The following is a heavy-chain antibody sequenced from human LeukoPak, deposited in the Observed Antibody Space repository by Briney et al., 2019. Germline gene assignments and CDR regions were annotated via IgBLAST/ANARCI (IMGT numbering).Heavy chain of an antibody. CDR2: ISSSSSYI. D-gene: IGHD4-23*01. J-gene: IGHJ3*02. V-gene: IGHV3-21*01. Sequence: GGSLRLSCAASGFTFSSYAMSWVRQAPGKGLEWVSSISSSSSYIYYADSVKGRFTISRDNARNSLYLQMNSLRAEDTAVYYCARDRYGGNPRTDAFDIWGQGTMVTVSS. CDR3: ARDRYGGNPRTDAFDI. CDR1: GFTFSSYA.